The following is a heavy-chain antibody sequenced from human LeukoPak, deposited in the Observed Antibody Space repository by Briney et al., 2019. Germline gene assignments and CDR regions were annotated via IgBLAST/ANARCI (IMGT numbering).Heavy chain of an antibody. CDR3: ARDLAPATEWNYADAFDV. Sequence: SVKVSCKASGGTFSNYGISWVRQAPGQGLEWMGGIIPILGTANYAQKFQGRVTINTDESTSTAYMELSSLGSEDTALYYCARDLAPATEWNYADAFDVWGQGTMVTVSS. D-gene: IGHD1-7*01. V-gene: IGHV1-69*05. J-gene: IGHJ3*01. CDR1: GGTFSNYG. CDR2: IIPILGTA.